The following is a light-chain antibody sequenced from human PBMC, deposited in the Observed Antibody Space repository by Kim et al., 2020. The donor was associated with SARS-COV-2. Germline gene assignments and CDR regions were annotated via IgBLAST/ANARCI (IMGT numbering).Light chain of an antibody. V-gene: IGLV2-14*01. J-gene: IGLJ3*02. Sequence: QSALTQPASVSGSPGQSIAISCTGTSSDVGGHNYVSWYQQSPGKVPKLIIYDVNERPSGVSNRFSGSKSGNTASLTISGLQAEDEADYYCSSFTSRHTWVFGGGTQLTVL. CDR2: DVN. CDR3: SSFTSRHTWV. CDR1: SSDVGGHNY.